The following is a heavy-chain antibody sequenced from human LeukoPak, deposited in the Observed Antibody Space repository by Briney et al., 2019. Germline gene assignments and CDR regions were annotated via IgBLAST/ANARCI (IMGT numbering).Heavy chain of an antibody. CDR2: ISSRSSYI. CDR1: GFTFSSYN. CDR3: AREKAVGTVTTIDY. Sequence: GGSLRLSCAASGFTFSSYNMNWVRQAPGKGLEWVSSISSRSSYIYYADSVKGRFTISRDNAKNSLYLQMNSLRAEDTAVYYCAREKAVGTVTTIDYWGQGTLVTVSS. D-gene: IGHD4-17*01. V-gene: IGHV3-21*01. J-gene: IGHJ4*02.